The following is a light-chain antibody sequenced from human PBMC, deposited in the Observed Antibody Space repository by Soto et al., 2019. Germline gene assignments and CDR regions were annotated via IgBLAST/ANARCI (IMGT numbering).Light chain of an antibody. V-gene: IGLV2-14*01. J-gene: IGLJ1*01. CDR1: SGDVGGYNY. CDR3: SSYSSSSTLCV. CDR2: EVS. Sequence: QSALTQPASVSGSPGQSITISCTGTSGDVGGYNYVSWYQQHPGKAPKLMIYEVSNRPSGVSDRFSGSKSGNRAYLTISGLQAEDEADYYCSSYSSSSTLCVFGTGTQLTVL.